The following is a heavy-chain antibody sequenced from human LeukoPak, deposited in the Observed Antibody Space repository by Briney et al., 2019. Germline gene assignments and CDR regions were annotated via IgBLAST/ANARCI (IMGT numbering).Heavy chain of an antibody. V-gene: IGHV1-69*05. CDR2: IIPIFGTA. J-gene: IGHJ4*02. D-gene: IGHD3-10*01. CDR1: GGAFSSYA. Sequence: SVKVSCKASGGAFSSYAISWVRQAPGQGLEWMGGIIPIFGTANYAQKFQGRVTITTDESTSTAYMELSSLRSEDTAVYYCARVITMVRGVITALYYFDYWGQGTLVTASS. CDR3: ARVITMVRGVITALYYFDY.